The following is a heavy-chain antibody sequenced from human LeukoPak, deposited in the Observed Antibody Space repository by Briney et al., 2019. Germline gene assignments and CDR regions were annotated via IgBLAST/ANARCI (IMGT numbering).Heavy chain of an antibody. J-gene: IGHJ4*02. CDR1: GGSISSGGYY. V-gene: IGHV4-31*03. Sequence: SQTLSITCTVSGGSISSGGYYWSWIRQHPGKGLEWIGYIYYSGSTYYNPSLKSRVTISVDTSKNQFSLKLSSVTAADTAVYYCARSIAAAGTPYYFDYWGQGTLVTVSS. CDR3: ARSIAAAGTPYYFDY. CDR2: IYYSGST. D-gene: IGHD6-13*01.